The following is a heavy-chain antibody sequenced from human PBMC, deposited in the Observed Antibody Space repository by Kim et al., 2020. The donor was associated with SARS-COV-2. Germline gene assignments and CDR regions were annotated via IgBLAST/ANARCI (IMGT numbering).Heavy chain of an antibody. V-gene: IGHV4-39*07. CDR2: IYYSGST. CDR3: ATVLRFLEWPLFDY. CDR1: GGSISSSSYY. Sequence: SETLSLTCTVSGGSISSSSYYWGWIRQPPGKGLEWIGSIYYSGSTYYNPSLKSRVTISVDTSKNQFSLKLSSVTAADTAVYYCATVLRFLEWPLFDYWGQGTLVTVSS. D-gene: IGHD3-3*01. J-gene: IGHJ4*02.